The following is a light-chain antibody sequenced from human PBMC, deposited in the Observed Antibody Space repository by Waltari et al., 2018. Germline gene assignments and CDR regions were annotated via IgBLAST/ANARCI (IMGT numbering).Light chain of an antibody. CDR2: LGS. Sequence: DIVMTQSPLSLPVTPGEPASISCRSSQSLPHSNGYNYLDWYLQKPRQSPQLLIYLGSNRASGVPDRFSGSGSGTDFTLKISRVEAEDVGVYYCMQALQTPFTFGGGTKVEIK. V-gene: IGKV2-28*01. CDR1: QSLPHSNGYNY. J-gene: IGKJ4*01. CDR3: MQALQTPFT.